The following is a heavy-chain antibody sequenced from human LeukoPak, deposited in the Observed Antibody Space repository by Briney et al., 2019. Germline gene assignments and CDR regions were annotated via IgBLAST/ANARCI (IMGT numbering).Heavy chain of an antibody. CDR1: GYTLTELS. V-gene: IGHV1-24*01. D-gene: IGHD3-3*01. Sequence: VASVKVSCKVSGYTLTELSMHWVRQAPGKGLEWMGGFDPEDGETIYAQKFQGRVTMTEDTSTDTAYMELSSLRSEDTAVYSCARGGTYDQSIDYWGQGSLVTVSS. CDR3: ARGGTYDQSIDY. J-gene: IGHJ4*02. CDR2: FDPEDGET.